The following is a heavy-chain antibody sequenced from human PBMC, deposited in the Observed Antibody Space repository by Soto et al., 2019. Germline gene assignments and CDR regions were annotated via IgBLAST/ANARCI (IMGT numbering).Heavy chain of an antibody. Sequence: QVHLVQSGAEVKRPGASVKVSCKASGYTFTSYGITWVRQAPGQGLEWMGWISAHNGNTDYAQKLQGRVIVTRDTSTSTAYMELRSLRSDDTAVYYCARGRYGDYWGQGALVTVSS. J-gene: IGHJ4*02. CDR1: GYTFTSYG. CDR3: ARGRYGDY. V-gene: IGHV1-18*01. D-gene: IGHD1-1*01. CDR2: ISAHNGNT.